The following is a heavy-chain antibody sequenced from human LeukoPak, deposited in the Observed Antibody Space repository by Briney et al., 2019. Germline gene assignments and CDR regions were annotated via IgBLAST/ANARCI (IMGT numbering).Heavy chain of an antibody. D-gene: IGHD4-17*01. V-gene: IGHV3-15*01. CDR2: IKSKTDGGTT. CDR3: TTAPDVDYGEKNY. CDR1: GFTFSNAW. J-gene: IGHJ4*02. Sequence: GGSLRLSCAASGFTFSNAWMSWVRQAPGKGLEWVGRIKSKTDGGTTDYAAPVKGRFTISRDDSKNTLYLQMNSLKTEDTAVYYCTTAPDVDYGEKNYWGQGTLVTVSS.